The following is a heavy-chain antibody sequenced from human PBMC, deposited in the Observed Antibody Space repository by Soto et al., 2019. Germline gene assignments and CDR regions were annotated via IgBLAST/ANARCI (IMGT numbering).Heavy chain of an antibody. CDR2: INHSGST. V-gene: IGHV4-34*01. CDR3: ASLRGYIYGSNWFDP. D-gene: IGHD5-18*01. J-gene: IGHJ5*02. CDR1: GGSFSGYY. Sequence: QLQLQQWGAGLLKPSETLSLTCAVYGGSFSGYYWSWIRQPPGKGLEWIGEINHSGSTNYNTSLKSRVTRSVVTSKNQFSLKLSSVTAADTAVYYCASLRGYIYGSNWFDPWGQGTLVTVSS.